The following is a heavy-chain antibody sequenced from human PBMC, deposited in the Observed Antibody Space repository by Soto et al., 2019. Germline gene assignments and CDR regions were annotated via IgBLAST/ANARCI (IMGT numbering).Heavy chain of an antibody. CDR1: GGTFSSYA. D-gene: IGHD5-12*01. J-gene: IGHJ4*02. CDR2: IIPIFGTA. CDR3: ARDKGGYSGYAQGYFEY. Sequence: SVKVSCKASGGTFSSYAISWVRQAPGQGLEWMGGIIPIFGTANYAPKFQGRVTITADESTSTAYMELSSLRSEDTAVYYCARDKGGYSGYAQGYFEYWGQGTLVTVSS. V-gene: IGHV1-69*13.